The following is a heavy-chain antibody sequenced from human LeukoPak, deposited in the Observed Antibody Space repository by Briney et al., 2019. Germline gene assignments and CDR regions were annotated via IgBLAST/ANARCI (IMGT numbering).Heavy chain of an antibody. D-gene: IGHD3-22*01. Sequence: SETLSLTRTVSGGSISSYYWNWIRQPAGKGLEWIGRIYTSGSTNYNPSLKSRVTMSVDTSKNQFSLKLSSVTAADTAVYYCARTPDHYYDSSGYYSTPFDYWGQGTLVTVSS. V-gene: IGHV4-4*07. CDR2: IYTSGST. CDR3: ARTPDHYYDSSGYYSTPFDY. J-gene: IGHJ4*02. CDR1: GGSISSYY.